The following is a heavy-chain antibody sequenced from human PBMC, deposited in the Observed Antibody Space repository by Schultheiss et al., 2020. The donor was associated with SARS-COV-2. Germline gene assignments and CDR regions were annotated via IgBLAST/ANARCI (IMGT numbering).Heavy chain of an antibody. CDR1: GFTFSSYG. CDR2: IGTAGDT. J-gene: IGHJ4*02. Sequence: GGSLRLSCAASGFTFSSYGMHWVRQAPGKGLEWVSAIGTAGDTYYPGSVKGRFTISRENAKNSLYLQMNSLRAEDTAVYYCALILAGYWGQGTLVTVSS. V-gene: IGHV3-13*01. CDR3: ALILAGY.